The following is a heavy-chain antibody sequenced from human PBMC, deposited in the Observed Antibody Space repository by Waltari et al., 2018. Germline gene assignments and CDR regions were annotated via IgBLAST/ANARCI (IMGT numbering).Heavy chain of an antibody. CDR1: GFTFISYW. CDR3: ARAQLTMARNLDL. CDR2: INSDGSTT. D-gene: IGHD3-10*01. V-gene: IGHV3-74*01. J-gene: IGHJ2*01. Sequence: EVQLVESGGGLVQPGWSLGLSCVTSGFTFISYWMHWVRQVPGKGLVWVSRINSDGSTTSYADSVKGRFTISRDNAKNTLYLQMNSLRADDTSVYYCARAQLTMARNLDLWGRGTLVTVSS.